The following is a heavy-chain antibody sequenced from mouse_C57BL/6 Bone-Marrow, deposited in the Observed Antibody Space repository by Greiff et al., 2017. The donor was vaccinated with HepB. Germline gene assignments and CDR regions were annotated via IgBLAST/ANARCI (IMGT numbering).Heavy chain of an antibody. J-gene: IGHJ1*01. D-gene: IGHD1-1*01. V-gene: IGHV1-82*01. Sequence: QVQLKQSGPELVKPGASVKISCKASGYAFSSSWMNWVKQRPGKGLEWIGRIYPGDGDTNYNGKFKGKATLTADKSSSTAYMQLSSLTSEDSAVYFCATGGGYYCSSSSSWYFDVWGPGTPVTVSS. CDR1: GYAFSSSW. CDR3: ATGGGYYCSSSSSWYFDV. CDR2: IYPGDGDT.